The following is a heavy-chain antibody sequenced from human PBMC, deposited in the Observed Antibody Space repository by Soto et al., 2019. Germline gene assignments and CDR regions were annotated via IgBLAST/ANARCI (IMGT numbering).Heavy chain of an antibody. V-gene: IGHV1-2*04. D-gene: IGHD6-19*01. Sequence: ASVKVSCKASGYTFTGYYMHWVRQAPGQGLEWMGWINPNSGGTNYAQKFQGWVTMTRDTSISTAYMELSRLRSDDTAVYYCAREVIAVAGTDYYYYYGMDVWGQGTTVTVS. CDR2: INPNSGGT. CDR3: AREVIAVAGTDYYYYYGMDV. CDR1: GYTFTGYY. J-gene: IGHJ6*02.